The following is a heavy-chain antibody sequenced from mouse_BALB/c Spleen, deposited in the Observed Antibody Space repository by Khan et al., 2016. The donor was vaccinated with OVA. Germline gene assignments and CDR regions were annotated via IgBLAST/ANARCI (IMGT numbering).Heavy chain of an antibody. J-gene: IGHJ4*01. CDR1: GFSLTSYC. Sequence: QVQLQESGPGLVAPSQSLSITCTVSGFSLTSYCVHWVRQPPGQGLEWLGVIWGDGSTNYRSALISRLTISKDNSKSQVFLKLHSLQTDDTATYYCAKWGDLYAMDYWGQGTSVTVSS. CDR2: IWGDGST. V-gene: IGHV2-3*01. D-gene: IGHD2-13*01. CDR3: AKWGDLYAMDY.